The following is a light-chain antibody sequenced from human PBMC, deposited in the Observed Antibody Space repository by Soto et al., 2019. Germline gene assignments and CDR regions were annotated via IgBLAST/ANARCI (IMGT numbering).Light chain of an antibody. CDR1: QSVWSSL. Sequence: ETVLTQSPGTLSLSQGERATLSCSASQSVWSSLLAWYQHKPGQTPRLLIYGASSRATGIPDRFSGSGSGTDFTLTISRLEPEDFAVYYCQQYGRPWTFGQGTKVEIK. CDR2: GAS. V-gene: IGKV3-20*01. CDR3: QQYGRPWT. J-gene: IGKJ1*01.